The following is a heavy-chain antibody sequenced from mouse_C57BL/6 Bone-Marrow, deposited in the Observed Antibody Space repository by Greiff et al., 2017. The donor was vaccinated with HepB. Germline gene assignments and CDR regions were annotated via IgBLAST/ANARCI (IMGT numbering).Heavy chain of an antibody. CDR1: GYTFTSYW. CDR2: INPSSGYT. V-gene: IGHV1-7*01. Sequence: QVQLKESGAELAKPGASVKLSCKASGYTFTSYWMHWVKQRPGQGLEWIGYINPSSGYTKYNQKFKDKATLTADKSSSTAYMQLSSLTYEDSAVYYCAPFITNYYAMDYWGQGTSVTVSS. CDR3: APFITNYYAMDY. D-gene: IGHD1-1*01. J-gene: IGHJ4*01.